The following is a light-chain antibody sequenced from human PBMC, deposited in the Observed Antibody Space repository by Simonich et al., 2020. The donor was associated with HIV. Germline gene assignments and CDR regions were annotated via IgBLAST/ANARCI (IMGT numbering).Light chain of an antibody. J-gene: IGLJ3*02. CDR2: GTI. V-gene: IGLV1-40*01. Sequence: QSVLTQAPSVSGAPGQRVTISCTGGSSNIGAGYDVHWYQQLPGTAPKLLIYGTINRPSGVPDRFSGSKSGTSASLAITGLQAEDEADYYCAAWDDSLSGRVFGGGTKLTVL. CDR3: AAWDDSLSGRV. CDR1: SSNIGAGYD.